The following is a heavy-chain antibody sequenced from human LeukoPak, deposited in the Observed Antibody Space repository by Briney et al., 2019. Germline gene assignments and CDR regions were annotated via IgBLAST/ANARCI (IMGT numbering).Heavy chain of an antibody. V-gene: IGHV3-11*01. Sequence: GGSLRLSCAASGFTFSDYYMSWIRQAPGKGLEWVSYISSSGSTIYYADSVKGRFTTSRDNAKNSLYLQMNSLRAKDTAVYYCARDKDYILWFDPWGQGTLVTVSS. CDR3: ARDKDYILWFDP. CDR1: GFTFSDYY. J-gene: IGHJ5*02. D-gene: IGHD4-11*01. CDR2: ISSSGSTI.